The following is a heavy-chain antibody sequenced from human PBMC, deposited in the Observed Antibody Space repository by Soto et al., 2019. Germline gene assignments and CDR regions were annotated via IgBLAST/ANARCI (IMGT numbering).Heavy chain of an antibody. CDR1: GGSISSSSYY. CDR3: ARLGDSSGYYILGSGFYFDY. Sequence: PSETLSLTCTVSGGSISSSSYYWGWVRQPPGKGLGWIGSIYYSGSTYYNPSLKSRVTISVDTSKNQFSLKLSSVTAADTAVYYCARLGDSSGYYILGSGFYFDYWGQGTLVTVSS. D-gene: IGHD3-22*01. J-gene: IGHJ4*02. CDR2: IYYSGST. V-gene: IGHV4-39*01.